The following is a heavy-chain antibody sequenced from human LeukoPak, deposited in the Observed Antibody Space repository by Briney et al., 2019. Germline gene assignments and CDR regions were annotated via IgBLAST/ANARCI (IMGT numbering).Heavy chain of an antibody. CDR3: SSSAARNGNHDAFDI. V-gene: IGHV4-61*01. D-gene: IGHD6-6*01. CDR1: GVSVSSGSYY. CDR2: IYYSGST. Sequence: PSETLSLTCTVSGVSVSSGSYYWSWIRQPPGKGLEWIGYIYYSGSTNYNPSLKSRVTISVDTSKNQFSLKLSSVTAADTAVYYCSSSAARNGNHDAFDIWGQGTMVTVSS. J-gene: IGHJ3*02.